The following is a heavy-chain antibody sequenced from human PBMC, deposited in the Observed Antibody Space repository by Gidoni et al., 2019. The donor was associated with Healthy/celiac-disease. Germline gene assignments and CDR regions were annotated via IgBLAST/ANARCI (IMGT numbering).Heavy chain of an antibody. CDR2: IWYDGSNK. CDR1: GFTFSSYG. J-gene: IGHJ6*02. D-gene: IGHD2-2*01. Sequence: QVQLVESGGGVVQPGRSLRLSCAASGFTFSSYGMHWVRQAPGKGLEWVAVIWYDGSNKYYADSVKGRFTIPRDNSKNTLYLQMNSLRAEDTAVYYCAREISCSSTSCYGGDYYYGMDVWGQGTTVTVSS. CDR3: AREISCSSTSCYGGDYYYGMDV. V-gene: IGHV3-33*01.